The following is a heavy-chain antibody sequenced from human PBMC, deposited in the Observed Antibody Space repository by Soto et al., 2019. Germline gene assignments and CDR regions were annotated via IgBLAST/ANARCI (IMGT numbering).Heavy chain of an antibody. D-gene: IGHD6-19*01. CDR3: AKVVGSSGCVYWYFDL. Sequence: EVQLLESGGGLVQPGGSLRLSCAASGFTFSSYAMSWVRQAPGKGLEWVSAISGSGASTYYANSVKGRFTISRDNSQSTRCRHMNRLRAEATAVYGWAKVVGSSGCVYWYFDLWGRGTMVTVSS. CDR2: ISGSGAST. V-gene: IGHV3-23*01. CDR1: GFTFSSYA. J-gene: IGHJ2*01.